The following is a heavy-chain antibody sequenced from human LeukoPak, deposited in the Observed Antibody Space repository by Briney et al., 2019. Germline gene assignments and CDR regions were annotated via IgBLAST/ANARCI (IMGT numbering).Heavy chain of an antibody. V-gene: IGHV4-38-2*02. CDR1: GYSISSNYY. CDR3: ARDQGNVEGFDY. J-gene: IGHJ4*02. D-gene: IGHD1-1*01. Sequence: SETLSLTCAVSGYSISSNYYWGWIRQPPGKGLEWIGSIYHSGSTYYNPSLKSRVTISVDTSKNQFSLKVSSVTAADTAVYYCARDQGNVEGFDYRGQGTLVTVSS. CDR2: IYHSGST.